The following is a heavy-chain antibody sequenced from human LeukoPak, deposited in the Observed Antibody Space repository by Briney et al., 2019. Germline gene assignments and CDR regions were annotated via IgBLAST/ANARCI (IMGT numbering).Heavy chain of an antibody. CDR2: ISGSGGST. J-gene: IGHJ5*02. Sequence: GGSLRLSCAASGFTFSSYAMSWVRQAPGKGLEWVSAISGSGGSTYYADSVKGRFTISRDNSKNTLYLQMNSLRAEDTAVYYCAKDRAIAARGGDWFDPWGQGTLVTVSS. CDR3: AKDRAIAARGGDWFDP. CDR1: GFTFSSYA. D-gene: IGHD6-6*01. V-gene: IGHV3-23*01.